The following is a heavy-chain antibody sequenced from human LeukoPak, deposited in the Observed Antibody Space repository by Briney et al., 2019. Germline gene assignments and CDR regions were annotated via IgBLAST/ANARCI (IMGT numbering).Heavy chain of an antibody. Sequence: ASVKVSCKASGYTFTSYGISWVRQAPGQGLEWMGWISAYNGNTNSAQKLQGRVTMTTDTSTSTAYMELRSLRSDDTAVYYCARAASWIGELSKIPFDYWGQGTLVTVSS. CDR2: ISAYNGNT. J-gene: IGHJ4*02. V-gene: IGHV1-18*01. CDR1: GYTFTSYG. D-gene: IGHD3-10*01. CDR3: ARAASWIGELSKIPFDY.